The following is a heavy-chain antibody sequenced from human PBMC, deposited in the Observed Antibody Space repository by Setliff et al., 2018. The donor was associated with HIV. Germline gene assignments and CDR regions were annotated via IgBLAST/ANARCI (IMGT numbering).Heavy chain of an antibody. D-gene: IGHD3-10*01. CDR3: ARGGGRVVRGLIGMYYFDY. Sequence: TSETLSLTCTVPGGSIRNEDYFWSWIRQPAGKGLEWIGRFYTSGSTNYNPPFKSRVTISEGTSENQFSLKLTSVTAADTAIYYCARGGGRVVRGLIGMYYFDYWGQGILVTVSS. CDR1: GGSIRNEDYF. J-gene: IGHJ4*02. CDR2: FYTSGST. V-gene: IGHV4-61*02.